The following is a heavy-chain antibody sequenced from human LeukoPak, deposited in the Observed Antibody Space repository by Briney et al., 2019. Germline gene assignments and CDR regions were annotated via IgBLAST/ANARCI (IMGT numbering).Heavy chain of an antibody. D-gene: IGHD6-13*01. CDR1: GGSISSGYYY. CDR3: ARVRLGQQLVDY. CDR2: IYYSGST. J-gene: IGHJ4*02. V-gene: IGHV4-30-4*01. Sequence: PSQTLSLTCTVSGGSISSGYYYWSWIRQPPGKGLEWIGYIYYSGSTYYNPSLKSRVTISVDTSKNQFSLKLSSVTAADTAVYYCARVRLGQQLVDYWGQGTLVTVSS.